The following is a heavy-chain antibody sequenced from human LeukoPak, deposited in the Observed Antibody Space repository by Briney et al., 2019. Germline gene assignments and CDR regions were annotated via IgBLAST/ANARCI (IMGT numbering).Heavy chain of an antibody. CDR3: ASVNYDFWSGYYRSPHYYGMGV. J-gene: IGHJ6*02. V-gene: IGHV4-59*12. CDR2: IYYSGST. Sequence: SETLSLTCTVSGGSISSYYWSWIRQPPGKGLEWIGYIYYSGSTNYNPSLKSRVTISVDTSKNQFSLKLSSVTAADTAVYYCASVNYDFWSGYYRSPHYYGMGVWGQGTTVTVSS. D-gene: IGHD3-3*01. CDR1: GGSISSYY.